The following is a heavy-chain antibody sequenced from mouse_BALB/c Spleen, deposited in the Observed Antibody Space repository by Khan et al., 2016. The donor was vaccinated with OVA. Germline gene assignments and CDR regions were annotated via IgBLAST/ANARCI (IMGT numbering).Heavy chain of an antibody. CDR3: ARGASYWYFDF. CDR2: INTYTGAP. CDR1: AYTFTNYG. J-gene: IGHJ1*01. Sequence: QIQLVQSGPELKKPGETVKISCKASAYTFTNYGMNWVKQAPGKGLKWMGWINTYTGAPTYTDAFKGRFAFSLETSASTAYLQINNLKNEDMATYFCARGASYWYFDFWGAGTTVTVSS. V-gene: IGHV9-1*02.